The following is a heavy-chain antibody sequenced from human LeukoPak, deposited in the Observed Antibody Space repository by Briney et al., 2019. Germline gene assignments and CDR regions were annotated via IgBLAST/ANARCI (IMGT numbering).Heavy chain of an antibody. Sequence: ASVKVSCKASGYTFTSYGISWVRQAPGQGLEWMGWISAYNGNTNYAQKLQGRVTMTTDTSTSTAYMELRSLRSDDTAVYYCARVLSSRGRAYYMDVWAKGPRSPSP. CDR3: ARVLSSRGRAYYMDV. CDR1: GYTFTSYG. CDR2: ISAYNGNT. V-gene: IGHV1-18*01. D-gene: IGHD6-13*01. J-gene: IGHJ6*03.